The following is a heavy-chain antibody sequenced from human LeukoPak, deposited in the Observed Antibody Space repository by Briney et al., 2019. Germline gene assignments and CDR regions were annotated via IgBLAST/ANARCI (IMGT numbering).Heavy chain of an antibody. V-gene: IGHV3-7*03. Sequence: PGGSLRLSCAASGFTFSSYWMSWVRQAPGKGLEWVANIKQDGSEKYYVDSVKGRSTISRDNAKNSLYLQMNSLRAEDTAVYYCARDYCSSTSCYNTFVYWGQGTLVTVSP. D-gene: IGHD2-2*02. J-gene: IGHJ4*02. CDR3: ARDYCSSTSCYNTFVY. CDR1: GFTFSSYW. CDR2: IKQDGSEK.